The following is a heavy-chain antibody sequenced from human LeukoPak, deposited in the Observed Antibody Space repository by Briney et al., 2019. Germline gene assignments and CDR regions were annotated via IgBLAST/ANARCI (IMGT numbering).Heavy chain of an antibody. Sequence: GGSLRLSCAASGFTFSLYAMHWVRQAPGKGLEWVAIMSYDGSNKYYADSVKGRFTISRDNSKITLYLQMNSLRPEDTAVYYCARAPSASTVTTGGFDYWGQGTLVTVSS. CDR3: ARAPSASTVTTGGFDY. J-gene: IGHJ4*02. CDR2: MSYDGSNK. CDR1: GFTFSLYA. D-gene: IGHD4-11*01. V-gene: IGHV3-30-3*01.